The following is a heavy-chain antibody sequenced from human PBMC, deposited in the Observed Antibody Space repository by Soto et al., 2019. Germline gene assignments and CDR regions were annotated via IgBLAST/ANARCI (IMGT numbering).Heavy chain of an antibody. CDR1: GGSFTAYY. D-gene: IGHD3-3*01. J-gene: IGHJ4*02. CDR3: ARGYGDFWSGPPQYYFDY. V-gene: IGHV4-59*01. CDR2: IYYSGST. Sequence: SETLSLTCAVYGGSFTAYYWSWIRQPPGKGLEWIGYIYYSGSTNYNPSLKSRVTISVDTSKNQFSLKLSSVTAADTAVYYCARGYGDFWSGPPQYYFDYWGQGTLVNVSS.